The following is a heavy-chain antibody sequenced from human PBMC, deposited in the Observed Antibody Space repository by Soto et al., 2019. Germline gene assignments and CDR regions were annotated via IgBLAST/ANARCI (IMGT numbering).Heavy chain of an antibody. CDR1: GGSISSGDYY. CDR3: ARSDYDSSGSNLRGLPY. V-gene: IGHV4-30-4*01. CDR2: IYYSGST. Sequence: SETLSLTCTVSGGSISSGDYYWSWIRQPPGKGLEWIGYIYYSGSTYYNPSLKSRVTISVDTSKNQFSLKLSSVTAADTAVYYCARSDYDSSGSNLRGLPYWGQGTLVTVSS. D-gene: IGHD3-22*01. J-gene: IGHJ4*02.